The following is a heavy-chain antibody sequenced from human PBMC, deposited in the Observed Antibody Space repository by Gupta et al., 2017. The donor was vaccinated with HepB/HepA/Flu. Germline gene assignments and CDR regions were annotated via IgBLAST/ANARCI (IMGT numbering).Heavy chain of an antibody. D-gene: IGHD3-3*02. CDR3: AKDLLSISPDYYYMDV. CDR2: ISGSGGST. CDR1: GFTFSSYA. Sequence: EVQLLESGGGLVQPGGSLSLSCAASGFTFSSYAMSWVRQAPGKGLEWVSAISGSGGSTYYADSVKGRFTISRDNSKNTLYLQMNSLRAEDTAVYYCAKDLLSISPDYYYMDVWGKGTTVTVSS. V-gene: IGHV3-23*01. J-gene: IGHJ6*03.